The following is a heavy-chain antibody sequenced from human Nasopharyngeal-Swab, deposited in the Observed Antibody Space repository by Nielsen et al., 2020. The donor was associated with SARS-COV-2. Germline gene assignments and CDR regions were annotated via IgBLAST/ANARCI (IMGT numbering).Heavy chain of an antibody. CDR2: ISTTTATI. CDR1: GGSFSGFY. J-gene: IGHJ3*02. CDR3: AREVPYSGHDDAFDI. D-gene: IGHD5-12*01. V-gene: IGHV3-48*03. Sequence: LSLTCAVYGGSFSGFYWNWVRQAPGKGLEWISYISTTTATIYYADSVKGRFTISRDNAKNSLYLQMNSLRAEDTAVYYCAREVPYSGHDDAFDIWGQGTMVTVSA.